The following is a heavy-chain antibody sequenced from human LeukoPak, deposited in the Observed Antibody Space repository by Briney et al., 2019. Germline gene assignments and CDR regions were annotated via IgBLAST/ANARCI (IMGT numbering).Heavy chain of an antibody. V-gene: IGHV3-30-3*01. Sequence: GGSLRLSCAASGFTFSSYAMRWVRQAPGKGLEWVAVISYDGSNKYYADSVKGRFTISRDNSKNTLYLQMNSLRAEDTAVYYCARVYSYGGTNFDYWGQGTLVTVSS. D-gene: IGHD5-18*01. CDR1: GFTFSSYA. CDR2: ISYDGSNK. J-gene: IGHJ4*02. CDR3: ARVYSYGGTNFDY.